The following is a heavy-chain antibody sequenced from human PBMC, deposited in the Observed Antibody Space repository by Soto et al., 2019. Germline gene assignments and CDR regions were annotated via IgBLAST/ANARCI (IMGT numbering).Heavy chain of an antibody. V-gene: IGHV4-4*07. J-gene: IGHJ5*02. CDR3: AKDVSSRRWFDP. Sequence: SETLSLTCAVSGASIRSYHWSFLWQPAGKGLEWIGRIQHTGNTNYNPSLKSRVTMSADTSKNQISLKMTSVTAADTAVYFCAKDVSSRRWFDPWGQGVRVTVSS. CDR1: GASIRSYH. CDR2: IQHTGNT. D-gene: IGHD3-16*01.